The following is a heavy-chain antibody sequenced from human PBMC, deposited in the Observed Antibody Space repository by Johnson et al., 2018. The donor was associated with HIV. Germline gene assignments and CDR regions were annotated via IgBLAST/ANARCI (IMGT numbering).Heavy chain of an antibody. CDR2: ISYDGINK. J-gene: IGHJ3*01. Sequence: QVQLVESGGGVVQPGRSLRLSCAASGFTFSTYAMHWVRQAPGKGLEWVTIISYDGINKYYADSVKGRFTISRDNSKDTLYLQMHSLRPEDTALYYCARDPRYGGNPSAFDVWGQGTMVTVSS. V-gene: IGHV3-30-3*01. CDR1: GFTFSTYA. D-gene: IGHD4-23*01. CDR3: ARDPRYGGNPSAFDV.